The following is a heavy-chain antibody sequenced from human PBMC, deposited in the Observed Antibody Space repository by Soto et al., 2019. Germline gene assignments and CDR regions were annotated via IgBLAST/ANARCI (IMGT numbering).Heavy chain of an antibody. J-gene: IGHJ4*02. V-gene: IGHV4-59*01. Sequence: PSETLSLTCTVSGGSISSYCWSWIRQPPGKGLEWIGYIYYSGSTNYNPSLKSRVTISVDTSKNQFSLKLSSVTAADTAVYYCARDSSLEPLYYFDYWGQGTLVTVSS. CDR3: ARDSSLEPLYYFDY. CDR2: IYYSGST. D-gene: IGHD1-1*01. CDR1: GGSISSYC.